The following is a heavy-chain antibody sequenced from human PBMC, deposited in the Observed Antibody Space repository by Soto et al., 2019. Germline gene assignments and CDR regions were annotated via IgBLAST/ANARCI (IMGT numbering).Heavy chain of an antibody. CDR1: GFTFSSYA. CDR2: ISYDGSNK. D-gene: IGHD4-4*01. CDR3: ARGGYSNYVYYYYGMDV. Sequence: PGGSLRLSCAASGFTFSSYAMHWVRQAPGKGLEWVAVISYDGSNKYYADSVKGRFTISRDNSKNTLYLQMNSLRAEDTAVYYCARGGYSNYVYYYYGMDVWGQGTTVTVSS. J-gene: IGHJ6*02. V-gene: IGHV3-30*14.